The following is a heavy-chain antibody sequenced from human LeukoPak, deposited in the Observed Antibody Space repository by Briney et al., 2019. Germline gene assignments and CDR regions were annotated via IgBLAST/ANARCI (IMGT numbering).Heavy chain of an antibody. V-gene: IGHV3-21*01. J-gene: IGHJ6*03. CDR2: ISSSSSYI. CDR3: ARGKLVNLYYYYYMDV. CDR1: GFTFSNYN. D-gene: IGHD6-13*01. Sequence: PGGSLRLSCAGSGFTFSNYNMNWVRQAPGKGLEWVSSISSSSSYIYYADSVKGRFTISRDNAKNSLYLQMNSLRAEDTAVYYCARGKLVNLYYYYYMDVWGKGTTVTVSS.